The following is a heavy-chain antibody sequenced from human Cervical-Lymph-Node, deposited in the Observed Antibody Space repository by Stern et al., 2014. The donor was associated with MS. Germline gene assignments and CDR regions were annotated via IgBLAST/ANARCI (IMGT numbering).Heavy chain of an antibody. Sequence: VQLVQSGAEVKKPGSSVKVSCKGSGDTFSYYAISWVRQAPGQGLEWMGGLIPILGSPDYAQNFQARVTISADESTKTSYMELTSLRSDDTAVYYCARGPVYWNGDRFFYHGMDVWGQGTMVTVSS. CDR2: LIPILGSP. J-gene: IGHJ6*02. V-gene: IGHV1-69*01. CDR1: GDTFSYYA. CDR3: ARGPVYWNGDRFFYHGMDV. D-gene: IGHD4-17*01.